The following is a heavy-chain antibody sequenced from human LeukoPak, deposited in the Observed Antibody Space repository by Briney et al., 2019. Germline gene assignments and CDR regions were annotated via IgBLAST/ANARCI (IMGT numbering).Heavy chain of an antibody. CDR1: GYTFTSYG. J-gene: IGHJ5*02. Sequence: ASVKVSCKASGYTFTSYGISWVRQAPGQGLEGRGWISAYNGNTNYAQKLQGRVTMTTDTSTSTAYMELRSLRSDDTAVYYCAREQDGIYWFDPWGQGTLVTVPS. CDR3: AREQDGIYWFDP. CDR2: ISAYNGNT. V-gene: IGHV1-18*01. D-gene: IGHD5-24*01.